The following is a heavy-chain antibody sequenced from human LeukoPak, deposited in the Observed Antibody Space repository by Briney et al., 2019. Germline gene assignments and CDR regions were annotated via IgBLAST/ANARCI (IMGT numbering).Heavy chain of an antibody. CDR2: IRSDGSNT. CDR1: GFTSSSYW. V-gene: IGHV3-74*01. D-gene: IGHD1-14*01. Sequence: GGSLRLSCAASGFTSSSYWMHWVRQGPGKGLVWVSRIRSDGSNTSYVDSVKGRFTISRDNSKNTVFLQMNPLRTEDTAVYFCAKDKPIDYWGQGTLVTVSS. J-gene: IGHJ4*02. CDR3: AKDKPIDY.